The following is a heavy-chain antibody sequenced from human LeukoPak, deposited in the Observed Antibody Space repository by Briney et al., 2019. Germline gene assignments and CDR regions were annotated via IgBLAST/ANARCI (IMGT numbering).Heavy chain of an antibody. J-gene: IGHJ4*02. Sequence: GESLKISCKASGYTFTHQWIGWVRQMSGSGLGWMGIIYPRDSDTIYSPSFQGHVTISADTSINTAYLEWSSLEASDTAIYYCARHSDVIGAIWGQGTLVTVSS. CDR2: IYPRDSDT. V-gene: IGHV5-51*01. CDR3: ARHSDVIGAI. D-gene: IGHD3-10*01. CDR1: GYTFTHQW.